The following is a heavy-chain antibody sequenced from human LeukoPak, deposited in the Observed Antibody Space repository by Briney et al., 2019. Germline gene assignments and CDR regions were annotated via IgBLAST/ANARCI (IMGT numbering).Heavy chain of an antibody. CDR3: ARVAYGDYQDY. CDR1: GYTFTGYY. V-gene: IGHV1-2*02. D-gene: IGHD4-17*01. Sequence: ASVKVSCKASGYTFTGYYIHWVRQAPGQGPEWMGWINPNSGDTNYAQKFYGRVTMTRDTSITTAYMELSRLRFDDTAIYYCARVAYGDYQDYWGQGTLVTVSS. J-gene: IGHJ4*02. CDR2: INPNSGDT.